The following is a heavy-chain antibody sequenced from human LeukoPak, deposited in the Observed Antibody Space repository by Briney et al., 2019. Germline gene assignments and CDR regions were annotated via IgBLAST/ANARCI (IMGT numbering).Heavy chain of an antibody. CDR3: ARGTAVAATYYYDSSGYYYGDGSFDY. Sequence: SVKVSCKASGGTFSSYTISWVRQAPGQGLEWMGRIIPILGIANYAQKFQGRVTITADKPTSTAYMELSSLRSEDTAVYYCARGTAVAATYYYDSSGYYYGDGSFDYWGQGTLVTVSS. J-gene: IGHJ4*02. CDR1: GGTFSSYT. D-gene: IGHD3-22*01. CDR2: IIPILGIA. V-gene: IGHV1-69*02.